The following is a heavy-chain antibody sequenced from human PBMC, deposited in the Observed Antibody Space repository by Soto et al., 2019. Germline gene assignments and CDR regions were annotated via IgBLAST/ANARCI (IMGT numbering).Heavy chain of an antibody. CDR3: AGFCGSYADAFDI. D-gene: IGHD1-26*01. J-gene: IGHJ3*02. V-gene: IGHV1-3*01. CDR2: INAGNGNT. CDR1: GYTFTSYA. Sequence: QVQLVQSGAEVKKPGASVKVSCKASGYTFTSYAMHWVRQAPGQRLEWMGWINAGNGNTKYSQKFQGRVTITRDTXASTGYMELSSLRSEGTAVYYCAGFCGSYADAFDIWGQGTMVTVSS.